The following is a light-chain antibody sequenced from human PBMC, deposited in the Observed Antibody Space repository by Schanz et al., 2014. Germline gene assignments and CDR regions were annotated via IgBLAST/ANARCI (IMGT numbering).Light chain of an antibody. Sequence: QSALTQPPSASGSPGQSITISCTGTRSDVGTYNYVSWYQQRPGKAPKLMIYEVSKRPSGVPDRFSGSKSGNTASLTVSGLQAEDEADYYCSSYAXXXXLVFGGGTKLTVL. J-gene: IGLJ2*01. CDR1: RSDVGTYNY. CDR3: SSYAXXXXLV. V-gene: IGLV2-8*01. CDR2: EVS.